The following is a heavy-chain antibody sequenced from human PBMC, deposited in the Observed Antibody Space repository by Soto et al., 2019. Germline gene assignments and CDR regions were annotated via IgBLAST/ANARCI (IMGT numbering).Heavy chain of an antibody. J-gene: IGHJ5*02. Sequence: PSETLSLTCAVSGGSISSSYWWTWVRQPPGKGLEWIGEIFHSGATNYNPSLKSRVTMSVDTSKYQFSLKLSSVTAADTAVYYCARDRCDSSGWYCGGASTKYNWFDPWGQGTLVTVSS. CDR1: GGSISSSYW. V-gene: IGHV4-4*02. CDR3: ARDRCDSSGWYCGGASTKYNWFDP. CDR2: IFHSGAT. D-gene: IGHD6-19*01.